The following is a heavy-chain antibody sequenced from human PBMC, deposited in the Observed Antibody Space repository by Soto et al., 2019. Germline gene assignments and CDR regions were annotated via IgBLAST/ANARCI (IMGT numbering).Heavy chain of an antibody. CDR2: ISYDGSNQ. CDR3: AKDQSNSNPLYYFDF. J-gene: IGHJ4*02. Sequence: GGSLRLSCAASGFTFNIYGMHWVRQAPDKGLEWVALISYDGSNQYYADSVKGRFTISRDNSKNTLYLQMNSLRAEDTAIYYCAKDQSNSNPLYYFDFWGPGTLVTVSS. CDR1: GFTFNIYG. D-gene: IGHD3-22*01. V-gene: IGHV3-30*18.